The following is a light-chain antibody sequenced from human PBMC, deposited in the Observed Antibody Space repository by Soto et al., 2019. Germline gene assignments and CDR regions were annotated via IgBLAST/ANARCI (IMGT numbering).Light chain of an antibody. J-gene: IGKJ5*01. CDR2: DAA. V-gene: IGKV3-11*01. Sequence: EIVLTQSPATLSLSPVERATLSCRASQSVSSYLAWYQQKPGQAPRLLIYDAANRATGIPARFSGSGSGTDFTLTISSLEPEDFAVYYCQQRRNWPPLVTFGQGTRLEIK. CDR3: QQRRNWPPLVT. CDR1: QSVSSY.